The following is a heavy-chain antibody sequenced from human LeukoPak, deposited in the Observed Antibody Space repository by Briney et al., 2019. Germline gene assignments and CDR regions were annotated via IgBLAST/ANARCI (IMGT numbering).Heavy chain of an antibody. D-gene: IGHD5-18*01. J-gene: IGHJ4*02. CDR2: TYSGGST. CDR1: GFTVSSNY. V-gene: IGHV3-66*01. Sequence: GGSLRLSCAASGFTVSSNYMSWVRQAPGKGLEWLSVTYSGGSTYYADSVKGRFTISRDNSKNTLYLKMNSLRAEDTAVYYCTTKRGYSYGYADWGQGTLVTVSS. CDR3: TTKRGYSYGYAD.